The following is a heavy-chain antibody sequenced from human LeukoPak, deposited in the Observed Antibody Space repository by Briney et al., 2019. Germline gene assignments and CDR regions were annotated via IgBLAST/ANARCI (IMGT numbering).Heavy chain of an antibody. Sequence: SQTLSLTCAISGDSVSSNSAAWNWIRQSPSRGLEWLGRTYYRSKWYYDYAVSVKSRITINPDTSKNQFSLQLNSVTPDDTAVYYCAGSPIAVAGNNWFDPWGQGTLVTVSS. J-gene: IGHJ5*02. CDR1: GDSVSSNSAA. D-gene: IGHD6-19*01. V-gene: IGHV6-1*01. CDR2: TYYRSKWYY. CDR3: AGSPIAVAGNNWFDP.